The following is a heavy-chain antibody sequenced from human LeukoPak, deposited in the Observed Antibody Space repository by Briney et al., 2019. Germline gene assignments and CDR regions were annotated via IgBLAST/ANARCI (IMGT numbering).Heavy chain of an antibody. CDR1: GFTFSSLH. CDR3: VKDTIFTVDSFDY. Sequence: PGGSLRLSCAASGFTFSSLHMTWVRQAPGKGLEWVSAISSSGGSTYYADSVKGRFTVSRDNSKNTLYLEMNSLRAEDTAVYYCVKDTIFTVDSFDYWGQGTLVTVSS. V-gene: IGHV3-23*01. D-gene: IGHD3-3*01. J-gene: IGHJ4*02. CDR2: ISSSGGST.